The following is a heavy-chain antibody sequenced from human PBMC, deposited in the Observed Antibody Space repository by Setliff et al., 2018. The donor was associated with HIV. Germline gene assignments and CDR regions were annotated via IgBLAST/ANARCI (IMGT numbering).Heavy chain of an antibody. CDR1: GYTFTDFY. Sequence: GASVKVSCKASGYTFTDFYIHWVRQAPGQGLEWIGRINPKSGVADYLRKFQGRVTMTTDTSTNTAHMELIRPRFDDTAVYYCASARIPTGGTSTSLDFWGQGALVTVSS. CDR2: INPKSGVA. J-gene: IGHJ4*02. D-gene: IGHD1-1*01. V-gene: IGHV1-2*06. CDR3: ASARIPTGGTSTSLDF.